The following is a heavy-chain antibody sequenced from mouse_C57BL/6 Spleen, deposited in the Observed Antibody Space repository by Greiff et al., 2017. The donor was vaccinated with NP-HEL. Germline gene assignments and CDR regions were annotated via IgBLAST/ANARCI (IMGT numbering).Heavy chain of an antibody. Sequence: QVQLQQPGTELVKPGASVKLSCKASGYTFTSYWMHWVKQRPGQGLEWIGNINPSNGGTNYNEKFKSKATLTVDKSSSTAYMQLSSLTSEDSAVYYCARSLLITTVVAHYAMDYWGQGTSVTVSS. V-gene: IGHV1-53*01. CDR1: GYTFTSYW. CDR3: ARSLLITTVVAHYAMDY. J-gene: IGHJ4*01. D-gene: IGHD1-1*01. CDR2: INPSNGGT.